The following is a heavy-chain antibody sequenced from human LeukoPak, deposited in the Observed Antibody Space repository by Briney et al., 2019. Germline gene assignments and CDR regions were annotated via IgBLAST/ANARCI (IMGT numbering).Heavy chain of an antibody. D-gene: IGHD3-3*01. V-gene: IGHV3-23*01. CDR3: AKDLVEWLRTQVLARRTSYYYGLDV. CDR2: ISGGGGST. CDR1: GGSIRSSYYY. J-gene: IGHJ6*02. Sequence: PSETLSLTCTVSGGSIRSSYYYWGWVRQAPGKGLEWVSGISGGGGSTYYADSVKGRFTISRDNSKNTLYLQMNSLRAEDTALYYCAKDLVEWLRTQVLARRTSYYYGLDVWGQGTTVTVSS.